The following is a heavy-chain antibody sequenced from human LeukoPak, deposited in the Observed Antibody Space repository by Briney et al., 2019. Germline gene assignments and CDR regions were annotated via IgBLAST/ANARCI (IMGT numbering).Heavy chain of an antibody. J-gene: IGHJ4*02. CDR1: GYRFTSNW. CDR2: VYPGDSDA. CDR3: ARRPLGGAYYYFDY. Sequence: GESLKISCTGSGYRFTSNWIGWVRQMPGKGLEWMGIVYPGDSDARYSSSFQGQVTISADKSISTAYLHWGSLKASDTAMYYCARRPLGGAYYYFDYWGQGTQVTVSS. V-gene: IGHV5-51*01. D-gene: IGHD3-16*01.